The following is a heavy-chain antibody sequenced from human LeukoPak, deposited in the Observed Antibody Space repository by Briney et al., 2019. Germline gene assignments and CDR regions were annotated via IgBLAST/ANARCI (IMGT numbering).Heavy chain of an antibody. CDR1: GFTIGNYA. V-gene: IGHV3-30-3*02. D-gene: IGHD6-13*01. Sequence: GGSLRLSCLASGFTIGNYAMHWVRQAPDKGLEWVAVMSSTGNNKYYAGSVKGRFTISRDNSKNTLYLQMNSLRAEDTAVYYCAKKPRDVAAADHFDYWGQGTLVTVSS. J-gene: IGHJ4*02. CDR3: AKKPRDVAAADHFDY. CDR2: MSSTGNNK.